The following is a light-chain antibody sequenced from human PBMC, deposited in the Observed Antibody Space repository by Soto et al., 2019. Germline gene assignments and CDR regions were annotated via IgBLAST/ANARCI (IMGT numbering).Light chain of an antibody. Sequence: QSVLPQPPSASGSPGQSVTISCTGTSSDIGAYNYVSWYQQHPGKVPKLIIYEVTKRPSGVPDRFSASKSGNTASLTVSGLQAEDEADYYCSSHGGANNFYVFGTGTKVTVL. J-gene: IGLJ1*01. CDR2: EVT. V-gene: IGLV2-8*01. CDR3: SSHGGANNFYV. CDR1: SSDIGAYNY.